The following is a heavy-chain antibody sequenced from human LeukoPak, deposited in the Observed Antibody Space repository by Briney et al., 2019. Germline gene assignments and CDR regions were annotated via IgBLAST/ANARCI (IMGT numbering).Heavy chain of an antibody. CDR1: GFTFNNYA. J-gene: IGHJ4*02. CDR3: AKAHPYSSSWFYYFDY. CDR2: ISGSGGST. V-gene: IGHV3-23*01. Sequence: PGGSLRHSCAASGFTFNNYAMIWVRQAPGKGLEWVSGISGSGGSTYYADSVKGRFTISRDNSKNTLYSQMNSLRAEDTAVYYCAKAHPYSSSWFYYFDYWGQGTLVTVSS. D-gene: IGHD6-13*01.